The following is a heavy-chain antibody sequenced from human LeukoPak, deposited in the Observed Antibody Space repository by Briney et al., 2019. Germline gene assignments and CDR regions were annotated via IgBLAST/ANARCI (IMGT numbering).Heavy chain of an antibody. V-gene: IGHV1-69*13. Sequence: GASVKVSCKASGYTFTGYYMHWVRQAPGQGLEWMGGIIPIFGTANYAQKFQGRVTITADESTSTAYMELSSLRSEDTAVYYCARGLRMDLYYGMDVWGQGTTVTVSS. J-gene: IGHJ6*02. CDR2: IIPIFGTA. CDR3: ARGLRMDLYYGMDV. D-gene: IGHD2-2*03. CDR1: GYTFTGYY.